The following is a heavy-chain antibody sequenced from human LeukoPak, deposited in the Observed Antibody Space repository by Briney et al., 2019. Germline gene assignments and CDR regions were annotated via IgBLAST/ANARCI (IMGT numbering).Heavy chain of an antibody. CDR3: ARDLLRYCNSTSCYRDWFDP. D-gene: IGHD2-2*01. J-gene: IGHJ5*02. CDR2: INPNSGGT. CDR1: GYTFTGYY. V-gene: IGHV1-2*02. Sequence: ASVKVSCKASGYTFTGYYMHWVRQAPGQGLEWMGWINPNSGGTNYAQKFQGRVTMTRDTSISTAYMELSRLRSDDTAVYYCARDLLRYCNSTSCYRDWFDPWGQGTLVTVSS.